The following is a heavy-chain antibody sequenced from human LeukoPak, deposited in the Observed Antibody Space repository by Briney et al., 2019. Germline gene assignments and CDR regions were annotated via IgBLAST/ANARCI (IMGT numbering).Heavy chain of an antibody. CDR1: GGSVSSYY. CDR3: ARDRYYYDTSGPPLDI. J-gene: IGHJ3*02. D-gene: IGHD3-22*01. V-gene: IGHV4-4*07. Sequence: SETLPLTCTFSGGSVSSYYWSWIWQPAGKGLEWIGRIYTSGSTNYNPSLKSRVTMSVDTSKNQFSLRLSSVTAADTAVYYCARDRYYYDTSGPPLDIWGQGTMVTVSS. CDR2: IYTSGST.